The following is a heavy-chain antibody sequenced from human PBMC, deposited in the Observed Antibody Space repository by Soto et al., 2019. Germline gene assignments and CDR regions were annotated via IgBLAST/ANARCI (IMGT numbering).Heavy chain of an antibody. CDR2: IYYSGST. CDR1: GGSIRSSSYY. J-gene: IGHJ4*02. CDR3: ARRSKTQVDY. Sequence: PSETLSLTYTVSGGSIRSSSYYWGWIRQPPGKGLEWIGSIYYSGSTYYNPSLKSRVTISVDTSKNQFSLKLSSVTAADTAVYYCARRSKTQVDYWGQGTLVTVSS. V-gene: IGHV4-39*01.